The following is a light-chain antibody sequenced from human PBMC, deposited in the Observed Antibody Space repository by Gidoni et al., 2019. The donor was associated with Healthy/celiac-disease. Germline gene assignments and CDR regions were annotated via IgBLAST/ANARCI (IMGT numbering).Light chain of an antibody. V-gene: IGKV3-20*01. J-gene: IGKJ2*03. CDR1: QSVSSSY. CDR2: GAS. CDR3: QQYGSSPPLYS. Sequence: EVVFTQSQVTLSVSPGERATLSCRASQSVSSSYLAWYQQKPGQAPRLLIYGASSRSTGIPDRFSGSGSGTDFNLTISRLEPEDFAVYYCQQYGSSPPLYSFGQGTKLEIK.